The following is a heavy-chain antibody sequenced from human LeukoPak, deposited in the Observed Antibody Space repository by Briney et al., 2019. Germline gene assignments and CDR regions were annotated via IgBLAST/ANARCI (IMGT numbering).Heavy chain of an antibody. D-gene: IGHD4-11*01. J-gene: IGHJ4*02. CDR1: GFTFSSYW. V-gene: IGHV3-7*01. Sequence: GGSLRLSCVASGFTFSSYWMSWVHQAPGKGLEWVANIRQDGDEKYYVDSVKGRFTISRDNAKNSLYLQMDSLRAEDTAVYYCARGKTTVTPGYFDYWGQGTLVTVSS. CDR3: ARGKTTVTPGYFDY. CDR2: IRQDGDEK.